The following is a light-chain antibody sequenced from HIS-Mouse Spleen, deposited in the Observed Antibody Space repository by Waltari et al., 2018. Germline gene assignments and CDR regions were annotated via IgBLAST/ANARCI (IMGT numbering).Light chain of an antibody. Sequence: SYELITPPSALVSPGQTARITCSGEESSQKYASWYQQKSGQAPVLVIFEDSKRPSGIPERFSGSSSGTMATLTISGAQVEDEADYYCYSTDSSGNHRVFGGGTKLTVL. J-gene: IGLJ2*01. CDR3: YSTDSSGNHRV. CDR2: EDS. V-gene: IGLV3-10*01. CDR1: ESSQKY.